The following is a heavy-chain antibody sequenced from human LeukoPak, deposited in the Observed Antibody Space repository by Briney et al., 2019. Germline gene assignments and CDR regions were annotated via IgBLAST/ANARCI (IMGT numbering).Heavy chain of an antibody. CDR1: GGSISSYY. D-gene: IGHD1-7*01. CDR3: ARGIGTTTQDYFDI. CDR2: IHTSGST. V-gene: IGHV4-4*07. Sequence: WETLSLTCTVSGGSISSYYWSWIRQPAGKGLEWIGRIHTSGSTNYNPSLRSRVTMSVDTSKNQFSLRLRSVTAADTALYYCARGIGTTTQDYFDIWGLGTMVTVSS. J-gene: IGHJ3*02.